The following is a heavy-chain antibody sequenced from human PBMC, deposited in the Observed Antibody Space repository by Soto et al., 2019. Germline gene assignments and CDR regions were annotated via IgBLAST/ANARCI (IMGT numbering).Heavy chain of an antibody. D-gene: IGHD2-2*01. Sequence: EVQLVESGGGLVKPGGSLRLSCAASGFTFSTYSMNWVRQAPGKGLEWVSSISTSGSYTYYADSVKGRFTISRDNAKNSVDLQMNSLRAEDTAVYYCAGDQVPAALGYYYYGMDFWGQGTTVTVSS. CDR3: AGDQVPAALGYYYYGMDF. CDR1: GFTFSTYS. J-gene: IGHJ6*02. V-gene: IGHV3-21*01. CDR2: ISTSGSYT.